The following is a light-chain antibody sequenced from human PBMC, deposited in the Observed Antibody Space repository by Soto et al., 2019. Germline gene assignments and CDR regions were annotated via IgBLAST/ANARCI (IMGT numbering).Light chain of an antibody. CDR2: DVS. CDR1: SSDVGGYNY. J-gene: IGLJ2*01. Sequence: QSVLTQPASVSGSPGQSITISCTGTSSDVGGYNYVSWYQQHPGKATNLMIYDVSNRPSGVSNRFSGSKSGNTASLTISGLQADDEADYYFSSYTSSSTLVVGGGTKLTVL. CDR3: SSYTSSSTLV. V-gene: IGLV2-14*01.